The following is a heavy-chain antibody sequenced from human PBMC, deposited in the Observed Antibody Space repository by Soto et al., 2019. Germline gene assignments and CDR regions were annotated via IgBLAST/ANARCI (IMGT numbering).Heavy chain of an antibody. V-gene: IGHV1-69*13. J-gene: IGHJ6*02. D-gene: IGHD4-17*01. Sequence: SVRVSCKASGGTFSSYAISWVRQAPGQGLEWMGGIIPIFGTANYAQKFQGRVTITADESTSTAYMELSSLRSEDTAVYYCAIGGDYTYYYYGMDVWGQGTTVTVSS. CDR3: AIGGDYTYYYYGMDV. CDR1: GGTFSSYA. CDR2: IIPIFGTA.